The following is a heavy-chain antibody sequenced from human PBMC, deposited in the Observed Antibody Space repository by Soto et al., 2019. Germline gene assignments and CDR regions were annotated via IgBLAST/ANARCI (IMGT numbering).Heavy chain of an antibody. CDR3: GRSGAYSSSQFGLDV. J-gene: IGHJ6*02. CDR1: GGALNYNA. V-gene: IGHV1-69*01. D-gene: IGHD6-13*01. Sequence: QVQLVQSGADVKKPGSSVKVSCKASGGALNYNAFSWVRQAPGQGLEWIGGIVTVFGTANHAQKFQDRVTITADESTRTVYMELRSLTSADTAVYYCGRSGAYSSSQFGLDVGGQGTTVTVTS. CDR2: IVTVFGTA.